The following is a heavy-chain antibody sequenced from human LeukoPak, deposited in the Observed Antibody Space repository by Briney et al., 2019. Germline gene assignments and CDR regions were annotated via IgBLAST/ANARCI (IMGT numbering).Heavy chain of an antibody. CDR1: RFTFSSYG. J-gene: IGHJ4*02. CDR3: AREGGPYRPLDY. CDR2: VHLSGRT. V-gene: IGHV4-4*02. Sequence: GSLRLSCAASRFTFSSYGMHWVRQPPGEGLEWIGEVHLSGRTNYNPSLESRVTMSVDMSENHISLKLTSVTAADTAVYYCAREGGPYRPLDYSGQGTLVTVSS.